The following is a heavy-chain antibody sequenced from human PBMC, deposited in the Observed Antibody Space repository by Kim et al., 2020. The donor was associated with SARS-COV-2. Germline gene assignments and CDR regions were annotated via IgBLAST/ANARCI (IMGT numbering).Heavy chain of an antibody. CDR2: INHSGST. CDR1: GGSFSGYY. Sequence: SETLSLTCAVYGGSFSGYYWSWIRQPPGKGLEWIGEINHSGSTNYNPSLKSRVTISVDTSKNQFSLKLSSVTAADTAVYYCARDSGSYLSPYYYYYMDV. J-gene: IGHJ6*03. CDR3: ARDSGSYLSPYYYYYMDV. D-gene: IGHD1-26*01. V-gene: IGHV4-34*01.